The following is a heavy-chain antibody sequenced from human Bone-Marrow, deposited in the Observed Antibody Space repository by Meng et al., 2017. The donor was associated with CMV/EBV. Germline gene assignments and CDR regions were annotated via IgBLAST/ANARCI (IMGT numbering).Heavy chain of an antibody. V-gene: IGHV3-9*01. Sequence: SLKISCAASGFTFDDYAMHWVRQAPGKGLEWVSGISWNSGSIGYADSVKGRFTISRDNAKNSLYLQMNSLRAEDTALYYCAKGRGINWNYVGYGMDVWGQGTTVTGSS. CDR1: GFTFDDYA. CDR3: AKGRGINWNYVGYGMDV. D-gene: IGHD1-7*01. J-gene: IGHJ6*01. CDR2: ISWNSGSI.